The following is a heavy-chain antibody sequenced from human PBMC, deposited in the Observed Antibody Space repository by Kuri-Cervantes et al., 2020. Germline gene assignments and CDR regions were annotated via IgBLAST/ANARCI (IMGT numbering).Heavy chain of an antibody. CDR3: ARGRYSSSRYYYMDV. CDR1: GYTFTSYC. V-gene: IGHV1-69*05. CDR2: IIPIFGTT. J-gene: IGHJ6*03. D-gene: IGHD6-6*01. Sequence: SVKVSCKASGYTFTSYCMHWVRQAPGQGLEWMGGIIPIFGTTNYAQRFQGRVTITTDESTSTAYMELSSLRSEDTAVYYCARGRYSSSRYYYMDVWGKGTTVTVSS.